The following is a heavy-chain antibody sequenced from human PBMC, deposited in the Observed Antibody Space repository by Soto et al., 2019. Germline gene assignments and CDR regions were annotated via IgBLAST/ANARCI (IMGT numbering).Heavy chain of an antibody. J-gene: IGHJ4*02. V-gene: IGHV4-34*01. D-gene: IGHD1-20*01. CDR2: INHSGST. CDR1: GGSFSGYY. Sequence: SETLSLTCAVYGGSFSGYYWSWIRQPPGKGLEWIGEINHSGSTNYNPSLKSRVTISVDTSKNQFSLKLSSVTAADTAVCYCARGHGSVTGTDRLDYWGQGTLVTSPQ. CDR3: ARGHGSVTGTDRLDY.